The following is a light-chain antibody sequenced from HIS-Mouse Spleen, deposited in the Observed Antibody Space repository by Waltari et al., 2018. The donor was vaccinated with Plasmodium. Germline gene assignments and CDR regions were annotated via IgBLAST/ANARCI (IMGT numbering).Light chain of an antibody. Sequence: QSALTQPPSASGSPGQSVTIPCTGPSSDVGGSNYVSWYQQHPGKAPKLMIYEVSKRPSGVPDRFSGSKSGNTASLTVSGLQAEDEADYYCSSYAGSNNLVFGGGTKLTVL. CDR1: SSDVGGSNY. CDR3: SSYAGSNNLV. CDR2: EVS. J-gene: IGLJ2*01. V-gene: IGLV2-8*01.